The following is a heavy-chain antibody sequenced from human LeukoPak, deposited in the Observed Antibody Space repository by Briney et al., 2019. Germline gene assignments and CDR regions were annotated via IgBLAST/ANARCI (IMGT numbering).Heavy chain of an antibody. Sequence: GESLKISCAASGFTVSSNYMSWVRQAPGKGLEWVSVIYSGGSTYYADSVKGRFTISRDNSKNTLYLQMNSLRAEDTAVYYCARDSTYYDILTGLSSRGGFDPWGQGTLVTVSS. J-gene: IGHJ5*02. CDR3: ARDSTYYDILTGLSSRGGFDP. V-gene: IGHV3-66*02. CDR2: IYSGGST. CDR1: GFTVSSNY. D-gene: IGHD3-9*01.